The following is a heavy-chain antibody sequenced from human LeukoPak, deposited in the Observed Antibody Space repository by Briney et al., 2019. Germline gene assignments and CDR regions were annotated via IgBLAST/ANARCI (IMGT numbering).Heavy chain of an antibody. CDR3: AADDLTRAY. V-gene: IGHV1-58*02. Sequence: GSSVKVSCKASGFTFTNSAIQWVRQARGQRLEWLGWIVVGSGNANYAQKFQDRVTITRDMSTSTAYMEVSSLRSEDTAVYYCAADDLTRAYWGQGTLVTVSS. CDR1: GFTFTNSA. J-gene: IGHJ4*02. CDR2: IVVGSGNA.